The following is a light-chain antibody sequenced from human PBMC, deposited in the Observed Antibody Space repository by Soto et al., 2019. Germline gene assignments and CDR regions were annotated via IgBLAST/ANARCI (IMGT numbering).Light chain of an antibody. CDR2: GAS. Sequence: IVLTQSPATLSVSPGERATLFCRASQRVSGNLAWYQQKPGQAPRLLIYGASSRATGIPDRFSGSGSGTDFTLTISRPEPEDFAVYYCQQYGSSPRTFGQGTKVDIK. CDR1: QRVSGN. V-gene: IGKV3-20*01. CDR3: QQYGSSPRT. J-gene: IGKJ1*01.